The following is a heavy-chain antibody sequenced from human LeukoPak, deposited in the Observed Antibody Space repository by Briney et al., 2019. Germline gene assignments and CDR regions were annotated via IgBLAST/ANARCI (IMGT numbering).Heavy chain of an antibody. V-gene: IGHV3-43D*03. Sequence: PGGSLRLSCAASGFRFEDYAMHWVRQAPGKGLEWVSLIGWDGTNIYHADSVKGRFTISRDNSKNSLYLQMNSLIAEDTALYYCAKDMGVSATGSFEYWGQGTLVTGSS. CDR3: AKDMGVSATGSFEY. J-gene: IGHJ4*02. CDR1: GFRFEDYA. D-gene: IGHD2-8*02. CDR2: IGWDGTNI.